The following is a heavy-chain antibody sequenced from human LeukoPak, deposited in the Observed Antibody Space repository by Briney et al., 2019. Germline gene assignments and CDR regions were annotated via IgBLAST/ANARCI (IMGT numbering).Heavy chain of an antibody. J-gene: IGHJ4*02. CDR1: GGSISSYY. V-gene: IGHV4-59*08. D-gene: IGHD6-19*01. Sequence: PSETLSLTCTVSGGSISSYYWSWIRQPPGKGLEWIGYIYYSGSTNYNPSLKSRVTISVDTSKNQFSLKLSSVTAADTAVYYCARRPGGAAVAVPYFDYWGQGTLVTVSS. CDR3: ARRPGGAAVAVPYFDY. CDR2: IYYSGST.